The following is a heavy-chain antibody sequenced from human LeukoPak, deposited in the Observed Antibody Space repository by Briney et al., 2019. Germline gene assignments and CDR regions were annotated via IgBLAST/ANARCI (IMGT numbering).Heavy chain of an antibody. CDR1: GFTFSSYW. Sequence: GGSLRLSCAASGFTFSSYWMNWGRQAPGQGLEWVANIKQDGSERYYVDSVQGRFTISRDNAKNSLYLQMNSLSAEVTAVYYCARPVGYSYDPFDYWGQGTLVTVSS. D-gene: IGHD5-18*01. V-gene: IGHV3-7*01. J-gene: IGHJ4*02. CDR2: IKQDGSER. CDR3: ARPVGYSYDPFDY.